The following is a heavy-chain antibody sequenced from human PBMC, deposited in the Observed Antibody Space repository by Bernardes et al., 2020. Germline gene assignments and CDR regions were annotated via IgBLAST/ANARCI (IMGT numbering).Heavy chain of an antibody. CDR2: IKKDSSET. CDR1: GFTFSEFS. CDR3: TRLRRGYFFDF. J-gene: IGHJ4*02. V-gene: IGHV3-7*01. D-gene: IGHD6-25*01. Sequence: GGSLRLSCAASGFTFSEFSMSWVRQAPGKGLEWVAGIKKDSSETNAVDSVRGRFTISRDNTKNSLFLQMNSLKDEDSAVYFCTRLRRGYFFDFWGQGTLLTVSS.